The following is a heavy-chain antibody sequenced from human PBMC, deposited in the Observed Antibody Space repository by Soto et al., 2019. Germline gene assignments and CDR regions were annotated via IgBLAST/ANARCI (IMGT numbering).Heavy chain of an antibody. Sequence: ASVKVSCKASGYTFTSYDINWVRQATGQGLEWMGWMNPNSGNTGYAQKFQGRVTMTRNTSISTAYMELNSLRSEDTAVYYCARPNYDFWSGYYTAYYGMDVWGQGTTVTVSS. V-gene: IGHV1-8*01. J-gene: IGHJ6*02. D-gene: IGHD3-3*01. CDR1: GYTFTSYD. CDR2: MNPNSGNT. CDR3: ARPNYDFWSGYYTAYYGMDV.